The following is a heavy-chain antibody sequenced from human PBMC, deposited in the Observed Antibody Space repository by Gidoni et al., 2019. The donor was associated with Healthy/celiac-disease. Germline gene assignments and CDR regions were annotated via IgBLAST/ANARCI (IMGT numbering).Heavy chain of an antibody. Sequence: QVQLQQWGAGLLKPSDTLSLTCAVYGGSFSGYYCSCIRQPPGKGLEWIGASNPSGSTNYNPSLKSRVTISVDTSKNQFSLKLSSVTAADTAVYYCARGLEDIVVATTVHYYYYYGMDVWGQGTTVTVSS. D-gene: IGHD1-26*01. V-gene: IGHV4-34*01. CDR1: GGSFSGYY. J-gene: IGHJ6*02. CDR3: ARGLEDIVVATTVHYYYYYGMDV. CDR2: SNPSGST.